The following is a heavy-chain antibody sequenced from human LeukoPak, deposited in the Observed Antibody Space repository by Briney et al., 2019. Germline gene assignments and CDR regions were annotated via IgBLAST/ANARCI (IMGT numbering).Heavy chain of an antibody. D-gene: IGHD3-10*01. Sequence: GESLKISCKGSGYSFTSYWIGWVRQMPGKGLEWMGIVFPGDSNNRISPSFQGQVTISADKSFSTAYLQWSSLKASDTAMYYCARAYASGSLHYFDYWGQGTLVTVSS. CDR2: VFPGDSNN. V-gene: IGHV5-51*01. CDR1: GYSFTSYW. CDR3: ARAYASGSLHYFDY. J-gene: IGHJ4*02.